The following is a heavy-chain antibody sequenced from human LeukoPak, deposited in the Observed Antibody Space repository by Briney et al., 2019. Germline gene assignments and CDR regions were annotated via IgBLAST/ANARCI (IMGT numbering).Heavy chain of an antibody. D-gene: IGHD4-11*01. CDR2: IYYSGST. CDR3: AGARLSSKGMDV. J-gene: IGHJ6*02. Sequence: SETLSLTCTVSGGSISSYYWSWSRQPPGKGLEWIGYIYYSGSTNYNPSLKSRVTISVDTSKNQFSLKLSSGTAADTAVYYCAGARLSSKGMDVWGQGTTVTVSS. CDR1: GGSISSYY. V-gene: IGHV4-59*01.